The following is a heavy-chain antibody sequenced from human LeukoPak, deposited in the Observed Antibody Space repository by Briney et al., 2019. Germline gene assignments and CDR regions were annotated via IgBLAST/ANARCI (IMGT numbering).Heavy chain of an antibody. D-gene: IGHD3-10*01. J-gene: IGHJ4*02. CDR1: GGSFGGYY. CDR3: AREGNSGVRGVKVDY. V-gene: IGHV4-34*01. Sequence: SETLPLTCAVYGGSFGGYYWSWIRQPPGKGLEWIGEINHSGSTNYNPSLKSRVTISVDTSKNQFSLKLSSVTAADTAVYYCAREGNSGVRGVKVDYWGQGTLVTVSS. CDR2: INHSGST.